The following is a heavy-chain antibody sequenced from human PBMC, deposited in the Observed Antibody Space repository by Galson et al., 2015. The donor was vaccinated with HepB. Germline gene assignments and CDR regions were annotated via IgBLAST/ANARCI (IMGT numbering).Heavy chain of an antibody. J-gene: IGHJ4*02. CDR1: GGSISSSSYY. D-gene: IGHD6-13*01. CDR2: INYSGST. V-gene: IGHV4-39*01. CDR3: ARPGRTAGPFGY. Sequence: ETLSLTCTVSGGSISSSSYYWGWIRQPPGKGLEWIGSINYSGSTYYNPSLKSRVTISVDTPKNQFSLKLSSVTAADTAVYYCARPGRTAGPFGYRGQGTLVTVSS.